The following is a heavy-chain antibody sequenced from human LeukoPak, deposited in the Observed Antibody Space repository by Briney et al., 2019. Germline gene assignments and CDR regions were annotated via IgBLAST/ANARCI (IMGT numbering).Heavy chain of an antibody. D-gene: IGHD6-13*01. J-gene: IGHJ4*02. Sequence: GGPLRLSCAASGFTFSSYAMHWVRQAPGKGLEWVAVISYDGSNKYYADSVKGRFTISRDNSKNTLYLQMNSLRAEDTAVYYCASNQLLRDYWGQGTLVTVSS. V-gene: IGHV3-30-3*01. CDR1: GFTFSSYA. CDR2: ISYDGSNK. CDR3: ASNQLLRDY.